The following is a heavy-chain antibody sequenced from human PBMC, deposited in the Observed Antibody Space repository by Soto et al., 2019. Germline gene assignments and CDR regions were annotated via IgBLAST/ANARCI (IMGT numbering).Heavy chain of an antibody. J-gene: IGHJ6*02. V-gene: IGHV4-39*01. CDR1: GGSISSSSYY. D-gene: IGHD3-10*01. CDR2: IYYSGST. Sequence: SETLSLTCTVSGGSISSSSYYWDWIRQPPGKGLEWIGSIYYSGSTYYNPSLKSRVTISVDTSKNQFSLKLSSVTAADTAVYYCARGRQYGSGSYYDYYYGMDVWGQGTTVTVSS. CDR3: ARGRQYGSGSYYDYYYGMDV.